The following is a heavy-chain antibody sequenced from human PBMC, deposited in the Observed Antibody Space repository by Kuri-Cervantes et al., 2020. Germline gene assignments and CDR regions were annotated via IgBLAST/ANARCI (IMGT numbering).Heavy chain of an antibody. Sequence: SETLSLTCAVYGGSFSGYYWSWIRQPPGKGLEWIGEINHSGSTNYNPSLKSRVTISVDTSKNQFSLKLSSVTAADTAVYYCARRPVYYYGSGSYRGWFDPWGQGILVTVSS. V-gene: IGHV4-34*01. J-gene: IGHJ5*02. CDR1: GGSFSGYY. CDR3: ARRPVYYYGSGSYRGWFDP. D-gene: IGHD3-10*01. CDR2: INHSGST.